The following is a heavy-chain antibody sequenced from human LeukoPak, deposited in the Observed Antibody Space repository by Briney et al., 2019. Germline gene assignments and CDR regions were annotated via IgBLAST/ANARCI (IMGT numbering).Heavy chain of an antibody. D-gene: IGHD1-14*01. CDR2: INHSGST. CDR3: ARGWSTKRNNYYYYYAMDV. Sequence: SETLSLTCAVYGGSFSGYYWSWIRQPPGKGLEWIGEINHSGSTNYNPSLKSRVTISVDTSKNQFSLKLSSVTAADTAVYYCARGWSTKRNNYYYYYAMDVWGQGTTVTVSS. J-gene: IGHJ6*02. CDR1: GGSFSGYY. V-gene: IGHV4-34*01.